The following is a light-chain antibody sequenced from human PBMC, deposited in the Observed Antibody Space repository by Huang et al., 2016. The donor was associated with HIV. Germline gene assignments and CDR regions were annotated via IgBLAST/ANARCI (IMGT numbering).Light chain of an antibody. Sequence: DIQMTQSPSTLSAPAGDRVTIPCRASQGSSSWLAWYQQKPGKAPKLLIYKASNLESGVPSRLSGSGSGTEFTLTISSLQPDDFATYYCQQYNSYPLTFGGGTKVQIK. CDR3: QQYNSYPLT. CDR2: KAS. V-gene: IGKV1-5*03. J-gene: IGKJ4*01. CDR1: QGSSSW.